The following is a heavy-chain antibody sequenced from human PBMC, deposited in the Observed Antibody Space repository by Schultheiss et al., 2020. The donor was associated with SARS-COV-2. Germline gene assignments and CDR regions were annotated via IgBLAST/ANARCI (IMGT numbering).Heavy chain of an antibody. V-gene: IGHV3-9*01. Sequence: SLKISCAASGFTFDDYAMHWVRQAPGKGLEWVSGISWNSGSIGYADSVKGRFTISRDNSKNTLYLQMNSLRAEDTAVYYCARDLAPRYYYYMDVWGKGTTVTVSS. J-gene: IGHJ6*03. D-gene: IGHD2-15*01. CDR3: ARDLAPRYYYYMDV. CDR1: GFTFDDYA. CDR2: ISWNSGSI.